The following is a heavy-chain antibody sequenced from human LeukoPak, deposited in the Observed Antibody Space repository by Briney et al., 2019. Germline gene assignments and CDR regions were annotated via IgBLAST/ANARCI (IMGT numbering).Heavy chain of an antibody. CDR3: ASTTSNYYYYGMDV. J-gene: IGHJ6*02. CDR2: IWYDGSNK. D-gene: IGHD4-11*01. V-gene: IGHV3-33*01. CDR1: GFTFSSYD. Sequence: GGSLRLSCAASGFTFSSYDMHWVRQAPGKGLEWVAVIWYDGSNKYYADSVKGRFTISRDNSKNTLYLQMNSLRAEDTAVYYCASTTSNYYYYGMDVWGQGTTVTVSS.